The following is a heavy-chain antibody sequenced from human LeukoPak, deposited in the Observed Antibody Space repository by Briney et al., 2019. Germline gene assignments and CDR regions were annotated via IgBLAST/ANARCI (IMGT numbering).Heavy chain of an antibody. CDR2: IVVGSGNT. CDR1: GFTFTSSA. V-gene: IGHV1-58*01. J-gene: IGHJ3*02. Sequence: TSVKVSCKASGFTFTSSAVQWVRQARGQRLEWIGWIVVGSGNTNYAQKFQERVTITRDTSTSTAYMELSSLRSEDTAVYYCAATGTTSGWAFDIWGQGTMVTVSS. D-gene: IGHD1-1*01. CDR3: AATGTTSGWAFDI.